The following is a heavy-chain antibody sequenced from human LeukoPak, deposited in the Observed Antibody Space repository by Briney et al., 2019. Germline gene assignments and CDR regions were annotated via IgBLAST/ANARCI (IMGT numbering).Heavy chain of an antibody. CDR3: ARFSGSYSRVVDY. Sequence: PSETLSLTCAVYGGSFSGYYWSWIRQPPGKGLEWIGEINHSGSTNYNPSLKSRVTISVDTSKNQFSLKLSSVTAADTAVYYCARFSGSYSRVVDYWGQGTLVTVSS. CDR1: GGSFSGYY. J-gene: IGHJ4*02. D-gene: IGHD3-10*01. V-gene: IGHV4-34*01. CDR2: INHSGST.